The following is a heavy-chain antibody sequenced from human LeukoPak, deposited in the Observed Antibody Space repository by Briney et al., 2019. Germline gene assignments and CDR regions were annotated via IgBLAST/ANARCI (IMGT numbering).Heavy chain of an antibody. D-gene: IGHD6-19*01. J-gene: IGHJ4*02. V-gene: IGHV3-21*01. CDR1: GFIASSNY. Sequence: GGSVRLSCTASGFIASSNYMSWVRQAPGKGLEWVSSISSTSSYIYYADSVKGRFTISRDNAQKSLYLQMNSLRAEDTAVYYCARVGYSSGWYFDYWGQGTLVTVSS. CDR2: ISSTSSYI. CDR3: ARVGYSSGWYFDY.